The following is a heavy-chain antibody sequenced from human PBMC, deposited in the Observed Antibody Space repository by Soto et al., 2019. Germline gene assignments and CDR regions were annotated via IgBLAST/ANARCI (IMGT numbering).Heavy chain of an antibody. Sequence: GGSLRLSCAASGFTFSSYGMHWVRQAPGKGLEWVAVIWYDGSNKYYADSVKGRFTISRDNSKNTLYLQMNSLRAEDTAVCYCARDPSYYGMDVWGQGTTVTVSS. CDR1: GFTFSSYG. CDR3: ARDPSYYGMDV. V-gene: IGHV3-33*01. J-gene: IGHJ6*02. CDR2: IWYDGSNK.